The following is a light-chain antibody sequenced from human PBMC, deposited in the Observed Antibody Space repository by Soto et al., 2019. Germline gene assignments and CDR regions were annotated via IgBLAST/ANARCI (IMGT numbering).Light chain of an antibody. CDR3: QQYGSSGYT. Sequence: EIVLTQSPGTLSLSPGERATLSCRASQSVSSSYLAWYQQKPGQAPRLLIYVASSRAAGIPDRFSGSGSGTDFTLTITRLEPDDVSVYYCQQYGSSGYTFGQGTKLEIK. CDR1: QSVSSSY. V-gene: IGKV3-20*01. J-gene: IGKJ2*01. CDR2: VAS.